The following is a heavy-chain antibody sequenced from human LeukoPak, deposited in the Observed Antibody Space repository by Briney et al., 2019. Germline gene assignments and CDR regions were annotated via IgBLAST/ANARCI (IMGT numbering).Heavy chain of an antibody. J-gene: IGHJ4*02. Sequence: ASVKVSCKASGYTFTSYGISWVRQAPGQGLEWMGWISAYNGNTNYAQKLQGRVTMTTDTSTSTAYMELRSLRSDDTAVYYCARPAPDCSGGSCPLTFDYWGQGTLVTVSS. CDR2: ISAYNGNT. CDR3: ARPAPDCSGGSCPLTFDY. V-gene: IGHV1-18*01. D-gene: IGHD2-15*01. CDR1: GYTFTSYG.